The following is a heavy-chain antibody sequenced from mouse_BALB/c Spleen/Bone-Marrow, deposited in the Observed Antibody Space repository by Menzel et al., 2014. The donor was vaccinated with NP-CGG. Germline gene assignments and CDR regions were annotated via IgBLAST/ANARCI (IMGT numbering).Heavy chain of an antibody. CDR3: ARGYGSSYGTGYFDV. J-gene: IGHJ1*01. D-gene: IGHD1-1*01. V-gene: IGHV14-3*02. Sequence: VQLLQSGAELVKPGASVKLSCTASGFNIKDTYMHWVKQRPEQGLEWIGRIDPANGNTKYDPKFQGKATITADTSSNTAYLQLSSLTSEDTAVYYCARGYGSSYGTGYFDVWGAGTTVTVSS. CDR1: GFNIKDTY. CDR2: IDPANGNT.